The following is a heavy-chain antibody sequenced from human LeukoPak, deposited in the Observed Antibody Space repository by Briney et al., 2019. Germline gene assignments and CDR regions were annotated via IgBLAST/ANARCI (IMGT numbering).Heavy chain of an antibody. CDR3: ARVLVYYYGSGSPSGWFDP. V-gene: IGHV3-7*03. J-gene: IGHJ5*02. Sequence: GGSLRLSCAASGFTFSSYWMSWVRQAPGKGLEWVANIKQDRSEKYYVDSVKGRFTISRDNAKNSLYLQMNSLRAEDTAVYYCARVLVYYYGSGSPSGWFDPWGQGTLVTVSS. CDR1: GFTFSSYW. D-gene: IGHD3-10*01. CDR2: IKQDRSEK.